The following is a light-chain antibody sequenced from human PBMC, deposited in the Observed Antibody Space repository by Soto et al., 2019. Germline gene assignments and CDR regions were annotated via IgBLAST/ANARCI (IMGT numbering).Light chain of an antibody. Sequence: EIVLTQSPGTLSLFPGERATLSCRASQSLTTRYLAWYQQKPGQAPRLLIDGATSRATGIPDRFSGSGSGTAFTLTISILEPEDFAVDSCPQYGSSPTFGQGTRLEIK. CDR1: QSLTTRY. CDR2: GAT. J-gene: IGKJ5*01. V-gene: IGKV3-20*01. CDR3: PQYGSSPT.